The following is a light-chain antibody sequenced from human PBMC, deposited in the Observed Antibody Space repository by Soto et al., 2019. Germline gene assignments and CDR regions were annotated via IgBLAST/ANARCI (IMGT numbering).Light chain of an antibody. CDR1: NIGSKS. J-gene: IGLJ3*02. V-gene: IGLV3-21*02. CDR2: DDS. CDR3: QVWDRSSDHWV. Sequence: LAQPPSVSVAPGQTATITCGGSNIGSKSVHWYQQKPGQAPVLVVFDDSDRPSGIPGRFSGSNFGETATLTISGVEAGDEADYYCQVWDRSSDHWVFGGGTKVTVL.